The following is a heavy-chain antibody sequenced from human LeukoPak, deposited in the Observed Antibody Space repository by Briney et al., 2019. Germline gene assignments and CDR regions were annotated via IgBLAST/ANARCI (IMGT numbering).Heavy chain of an antibody. D-gene: IGHD3-22*01. J-gene: IGHJ6*02. CDR3: AKGTFDYYDSSGYYSHDYYYYGMDV. Sequence: PGGSLRLSCAASGLTFSSYAMSWVRQAPGKGLEWVSAISGSGGSTYYADSVKGRFTISRDNSKNTLYLQMNSLRAEDTAVYYCAKGTFDYYDSSGYYSHDYYYYGMDVWGQGTTVTVSS. CDR2: ISGSGGST. CDR1: GLTFSSYA. V-gene: IGHV3-23*01.